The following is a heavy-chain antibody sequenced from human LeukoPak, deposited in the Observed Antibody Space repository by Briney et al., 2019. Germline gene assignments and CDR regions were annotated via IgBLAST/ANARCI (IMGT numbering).Heavy chain of an antibody. CDR1: GGSISSYY. CDR2: IYYSGST. Sequence: SETLCLTCTVSGGSISSYYWSWIRQPPGKGLEWIGYIYYSGSTNYKPSLKSRVTISVDTSKNQFSLKLSSVTAADTAVYYCARTGFLVAAAGTHSFDIWGQGTMVTVSS. J-gene: IGHJ3*02. V-gene: IGHV4-59*01. D-gene: IGHD6-13*01. CDR3: ARTGFLVAAAGTHSFDI.